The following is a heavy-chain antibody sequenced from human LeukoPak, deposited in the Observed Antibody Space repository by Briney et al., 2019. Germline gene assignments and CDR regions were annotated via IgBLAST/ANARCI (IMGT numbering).Heavy chain of an antibody. CDR3: ARASQLGAFDY. Sequence: GGSLRLSCAASGFTFSSYAMHWVRQAPGKGLEWVAVISYDGSNKYYADSVKGRFTISRDNSKNTLYLQMNSLRAEDTAVYYCARASQLGAFDYWGQGTLVTVSS. J-gene: IGHJ4*02. V-gene: IGHV3-30-3*01. CDR2: ISYDGSNK. D-gene: IGHD1-1*01. CDR1: GFTFSSYA.